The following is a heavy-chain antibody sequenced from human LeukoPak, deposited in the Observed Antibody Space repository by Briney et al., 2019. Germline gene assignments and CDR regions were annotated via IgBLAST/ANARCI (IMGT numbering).Heavy chain of an antibody. D-gene: IGHD6-13*01. CDR2: ISAYKGNT. J-gene: IGHJ4*02. CDR3: ARDREAAADLGR. Sequence: ASVKVSCKASGYTFTSYGISWVRQAPGQGLEWMGWISAYKGNTNYAQKLQGRVTMTTDTSTSTAYMELRSLRSDDTAVYCCARDREAAADLGRWGQGTLVTVSS. V-gene: IGHV1-18*01. CDR1: GYTFTSYG.